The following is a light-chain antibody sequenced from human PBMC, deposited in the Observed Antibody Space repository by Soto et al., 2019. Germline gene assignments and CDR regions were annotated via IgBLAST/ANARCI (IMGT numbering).Light chain of an antibody. CDR1: QSISSW. CDR3: QQYNSYPYT. CDR2: DAS. Sequence: DIQMTQSPSTLSASVGDRVTITCRASQSISSWLAWYQQKPGKAPKLLISDASSLGSGDPSRFSGSGSGTEFTLTISSLQPDDFATYYCQQYNSYPYTFGQGTKLQIK. J-gene: IGKJ2*01. V-gene: IGKV1-5*01.